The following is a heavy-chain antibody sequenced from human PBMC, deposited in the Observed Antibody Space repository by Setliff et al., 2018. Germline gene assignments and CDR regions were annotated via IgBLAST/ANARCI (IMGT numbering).Heavy chain of an antibody. CDR2: ISGNGITV. V-gene: IGHV3-48*03. Sequence: GGSLRLSCTTSGFTFSSYEVNWVRQAPGKGLEWISKISGNGITVYYADSVRGRFTISRDNAKNSLYLQMNSLRAEDSAVYYCARDGVFYAMDFWGQGTTVTVSS. J-gene: IGHJ6*02. CDR3: ARDGVFYAMDF. D-gene: IGHD3-10*01. CDR1: GFTFSSYE.